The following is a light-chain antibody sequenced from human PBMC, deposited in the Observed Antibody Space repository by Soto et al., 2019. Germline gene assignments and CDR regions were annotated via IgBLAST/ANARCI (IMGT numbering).Light chain of an antibody. V-gene: IGKV3-11*01. CDR1: QSVSSY. Sequence: EIVLTQSPATLSLSPGERATLSCRASQSVSSYLAWYQQKPGQAPRLLIYDASNRATGIPARFRGSGSGTDFTLTISSLEPEAFAVYYCQQRSNWLITFGQGTRLEIK. J-gene: IGKJ5*01. CDR2: DAS. CDR3: QQRSNWLIT.